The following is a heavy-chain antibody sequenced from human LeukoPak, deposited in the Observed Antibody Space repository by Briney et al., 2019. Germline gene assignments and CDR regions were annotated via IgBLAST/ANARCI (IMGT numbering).Heavy chain of an antibody. J-gene: IGHJ5*02. CDR2: MNPNSGNT. Sequence: ASVKVSRKASGYTFTSYDINWVRQATGQGLEWMGWMNPNSGNTGYAQKFQGRVPITRNTSISTAYMERSSLRSEDTAVYYCASAYSTNWQNWFDPWGQGTLVTVSS. CDR3: ASAYSTNWQNWFDP. V-gene: IGHV1-8*01. D-gene: IGHD6-13*01. CDR1: GYTFTSYD.